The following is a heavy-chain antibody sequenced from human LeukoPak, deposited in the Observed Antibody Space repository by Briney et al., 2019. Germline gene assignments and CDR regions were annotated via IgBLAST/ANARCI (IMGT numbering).Heavy chain of an antibody. CDR1: GFTFSSYA. J-gene: IGHJ5*02. D-gene: IGHD5-24*01. V-gene: IGHV3-23*01. CDR2: ISGSARST. CDR3: AKDLERWFYP. Sequence: GGSLRLSCAVSGFTFSSYAMSWVRQAPGKGLEWVQSISGSARSTDYAVSVKCRFTISRDNSKSTLYLQMNSLSPEDTAVYYCAKDLERWFYPCGQGTLVTVSS.